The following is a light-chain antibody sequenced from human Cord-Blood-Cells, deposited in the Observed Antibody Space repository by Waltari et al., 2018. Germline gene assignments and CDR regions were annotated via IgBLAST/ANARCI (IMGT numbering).Light chain of an antibody. V-gene: IGKV1-33*01. CDR2: DAS. Sequence: DIQMTQSPSSLSAYVVDRVTITCQASQDISNYLNWYQQKPGKAPKLLIYDASNLETGVPSRFSGSGSGTDFTFTISSLQPEDIATYYCQQYDNLLITFGQGTRLEIK. J-gene: IGKJ5*01. CDR3: QQYDNLLIT. CDR1: QDISNY.